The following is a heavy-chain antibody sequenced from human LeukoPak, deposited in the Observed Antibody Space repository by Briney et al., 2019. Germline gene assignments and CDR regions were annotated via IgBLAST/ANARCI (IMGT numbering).Heavy chain of an antibody. D-gene: IGHD3-22*01. J-gene: IGHJ4*02. CDR1: GFTFSTYS. Sequence: KPGGSLRLSCAASGFTFSTYSMNWVRQAPGKGLEWVSSISSSSSYIYYADSVKGRFTISRDNAKNSLYLQMNSLRAEDTAVYYCARDPKTYYYDSSGRSRGVFDYWGQGTLVTVSS. CDR2: ISSSSSYI. CDR3: ARDPKTYYYDSSGRSRGVFDY. V-gene: IGHV3-21*01.